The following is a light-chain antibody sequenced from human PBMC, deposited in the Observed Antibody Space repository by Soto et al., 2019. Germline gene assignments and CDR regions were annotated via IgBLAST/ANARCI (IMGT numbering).Light chain of an antibody. V-gene: IGLV2-23*02. CDR1: SSDVGSYNL. CDR2: EVS. Sequence: QSVLTQPASVSGSPVQSITISCTGTSSDVGSYNLVSWYQQHPGKAPKLMIYEVSKWPSGISNRFSGSKSGNTASLTISGLQAEDEGDYYCCSYAGSHYVFGTGTKVTVL. CDR3: CSYAGSHYV. J-gene: IGLJ1*01.